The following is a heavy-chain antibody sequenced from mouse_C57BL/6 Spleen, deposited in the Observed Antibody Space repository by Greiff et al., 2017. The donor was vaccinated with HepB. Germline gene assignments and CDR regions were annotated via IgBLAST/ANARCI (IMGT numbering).Heavy chain of an antibody. Sequence: QVQLKQSGPELVKPGASVKISCQASGYAFSSSWMNWVKQRPGKGLEWIGRIYPGDGDTNYNGKFKGKATLTADKSSSTAYMQLSSLTSEDSAVYFCARSAGTGWYFDYWGQGTTLTVSS. D-gene: IGHD4-1*01. V-gene: IGHV1-82*01. CDR1: GYAFSSSW. CDR3: ARSAGTGWYFDY. J-gene: IGHJ2*01. CDR2: IYPGDGDT.